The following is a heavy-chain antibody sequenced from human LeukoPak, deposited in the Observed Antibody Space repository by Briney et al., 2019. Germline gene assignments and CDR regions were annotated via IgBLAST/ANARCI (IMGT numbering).Heavy chain of an antibody. V-gene: IGHV3-23*01. CDR1: GFTFSRYP. Sequence: GGSLRLSCAASGFTFSRYPMSWVRQAPGKGLEWVSGITNSGGSTYYADSVKGRFTISRDNSKNTLYLQMNSLRADDTAVYYCAKTRSIEYTYGKFDYWGQGTLVTVSS. CDR2: ITNSGGST. J-gene: IGHJ4*02. D-gene: IGHD5-18*01. CDR3: AKTRSIEYTYGKFDY.